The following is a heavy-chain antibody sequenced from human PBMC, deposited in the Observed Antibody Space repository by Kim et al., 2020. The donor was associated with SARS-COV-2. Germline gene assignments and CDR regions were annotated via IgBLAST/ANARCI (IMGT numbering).Heavy chain of an antibody. V-gene: IGHV4-34*01. CDR3: ARGSHIAVAGRYDY. J-gene: IGHJ4*02. Sequence: SETLSLTCAVYGGSFSGYYWSWIRQPPGKGLEWIGEINHSGSTNYNPSLKSRVTISVDTSKNQFSLKLSSVTAADTAVYYCARGSHIAVAGRYDYWGQGT. D-gene: IGHD6-19*01. CDR1: GGSFSGYY. CDR2: INHSGST.